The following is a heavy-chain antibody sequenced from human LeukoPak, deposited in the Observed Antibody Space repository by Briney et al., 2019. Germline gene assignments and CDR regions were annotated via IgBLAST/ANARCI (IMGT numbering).Heavy chain of an antibody. J-gene: IGHJ1*01. Sequence: PSETLSLTCAVSGGSISNYYWSWIRQPPGKGLEWIGYIYYSGTTNYNPSLKSRVTISVDTSKNQFSLKLSSVTAADTAVYYCARGGEDFQHWGQGTLVTVSS. CDR2: IYYSGTT. CDR3: ARGGEDFQH. CDR1: GGSISNYY. D-gene: IGHD3-10*01. V-gene: IGHV4-59*01.